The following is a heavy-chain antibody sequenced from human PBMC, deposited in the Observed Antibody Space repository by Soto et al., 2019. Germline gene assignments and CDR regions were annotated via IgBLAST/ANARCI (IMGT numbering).Heavy chain of an antibody. CDR2: IDPSDSYT. J-gene: IGHJ6*02. D-gene: IGHD3-16*01. CDR3: ARTRGYYYGMDV. V-gene: IGHV5-10-1*01. CDR1: GYSFTSYW. Sequence: LGESLKISCKGSGYSFTSYWISWVRQMPGKGLEWMGRIDPSDSYTNYSPSFQGHVTISADKSISTAYLQWSSLKASETAMYYCARTRGYYYGMDVWGQGTTVTGSS.